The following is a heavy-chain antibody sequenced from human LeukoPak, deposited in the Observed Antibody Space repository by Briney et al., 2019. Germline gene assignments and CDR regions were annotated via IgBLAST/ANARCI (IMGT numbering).Heavy chain of an antibody. CDR1: GFTFSSYG. V-gene: IGHV3-21*01. Sequence: PGRSLRLSCAASGFTFSSYGMHWVRQAPGRGLEWVSSISSSSSYIYYADSVKGRFTISRDNAKNSLYLQMNSLRAEDTAVYYCARDPRKYSSSWPNYYYYGMDVWGQGTTVTVSS. J-gene: IGHJ6*02. D-gene: IGHD6-13*01. CDR2: ISSSSSYI. CDR3: ARDPRKYSSSWPNYYYYGMDV.